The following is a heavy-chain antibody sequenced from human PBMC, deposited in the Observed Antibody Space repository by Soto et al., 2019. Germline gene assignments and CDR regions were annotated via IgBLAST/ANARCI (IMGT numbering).Heavy chain of an antibody. D-gene: IGHD1-26*01. CDR3: ARRGPVAGANFFDY. J-gene: IGHJ4*02. CDR2: INHSGST. Sequence: SETLSLTCAVYGGSFSGYYWSWIRQPPGKGLEWIGEINHSGSTNYNPSLKSRVTISVDTSKNQFSLKLSSVTAADTAVYYCARRGPVAGANFFDYWGQGTLVTVSS. CDR1: GGSFSGYY. V-gene: IGHV4-34*01.